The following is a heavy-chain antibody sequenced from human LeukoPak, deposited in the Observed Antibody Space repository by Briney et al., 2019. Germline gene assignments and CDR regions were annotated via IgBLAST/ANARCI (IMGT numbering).Heavy chain of an antibody. CDR3: ARDSSGYYGY. CDR1: GGSISSSSYY. D-gene: IGHD3-22*01. CDR2: IYYSGST. J-gene: IGHJ4*02. V-gene: IGHV4-39*02. Sequence: SETLSLTCTVSGGSISSSSYYWGWIRQPPGKGLEWIGSIYYSGSTYYNPSLKSRVTISVDTSKNQFSLKLSSVTAADTAVYYCARDSSGYYGYWGQGTLVTVSS.